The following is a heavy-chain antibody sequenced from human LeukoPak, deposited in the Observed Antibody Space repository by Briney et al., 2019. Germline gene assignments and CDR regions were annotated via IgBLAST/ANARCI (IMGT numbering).Heavy chain of an antibody. CDR1: GYTFTSYA. CDR3: VGDREGLWFGELNILWY. J-gene: IGHJ4*02. Sequence: ASVTVSCTTSGYTFTSYAMNWVRQAPGQRLEWMGWINTGNGNTRYSQKFQGRVTITRDTSASTAYMELGSLRSEDTAVYYCVGDREGLWFGELNILWYWGQGALVSVST. CDR2: INTGNGNT. D-gene: IGHD3-10*01. V-gene: IGHV1-3*04.